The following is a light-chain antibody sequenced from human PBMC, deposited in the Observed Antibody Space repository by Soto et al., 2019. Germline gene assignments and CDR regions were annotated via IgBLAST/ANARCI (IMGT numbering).Light chain of an antibody. V-gene: IGKV3-15*01. J-gene: IGKJ3*01. CDR3: QQYNDWPFT. CDR2: GVS. CDR1: QSVSVN. Sequence: EIVMTQSPGTRSVSPGERATLSCRASQSVSVNLAWYQQKPGQAPRLLIYGVSTRATGIPARFSGSESGTEFTLTISSLQSEDFAVYYCQQYNDWPFTFGPGTKVDIK.